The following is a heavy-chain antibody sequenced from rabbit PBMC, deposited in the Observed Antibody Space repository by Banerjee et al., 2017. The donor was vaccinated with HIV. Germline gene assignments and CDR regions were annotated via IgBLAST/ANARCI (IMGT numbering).Heavy chain of an antibody. Sequence: QSLEESGGGLVKPGGTLTLTCKASGIDFSSGYDMYWVRQAPGKGLELIACIYTRTGTTYYANWAKGRFTISKTSSMVTLQMTSLTAADTATYFCARVGGWGGGDLWGPGTLVTVS. CDR3: ARVGGWGGGDL. J-gene: IGHJ4*01. D-gene: IGHD4-1*01. CDR2: IYTRTGTT. CDR1: GIDFSSGYD. V-gene: IGHV1S40*01.